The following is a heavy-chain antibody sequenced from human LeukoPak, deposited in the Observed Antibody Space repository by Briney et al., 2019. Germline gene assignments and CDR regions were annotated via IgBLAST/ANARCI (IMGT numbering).Heavy chain of an antibody. D-gene: IGHD3-22*01. CDR1: GYTFTGYY. CDR2: INPNSGGT. V-gene: IGHV1-2*04. CDR3: ARAHYYDSRGAFDI. Sequence: WASVKVSCKASGYTFTGYYMHWVRQAPGQGLEWMGWINPNSGGTNYAQKFQGWVTMTRDTSISTAYMELSRLRSDDTAVYYCARAHYYDSRGAFDIWGQGTMVTVSS. J-gene: IGHJ3*02.